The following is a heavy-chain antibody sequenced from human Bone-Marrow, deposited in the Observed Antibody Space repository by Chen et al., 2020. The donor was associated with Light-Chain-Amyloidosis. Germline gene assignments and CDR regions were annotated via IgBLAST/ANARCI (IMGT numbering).Heavy chain of an antibody. Sequence: EVQLVESGGGLVQPGGSLRLSCAASGFTFSSYAMSWVRQAPGKGLEWVSAISGSGGSTYYADSGKCRFTISRDNSKNTLYLQMNSLKAEDTAVYYCAKDYYYGSGSYFHDAFDIWGQGTMVTVSS. J-gene: IGHJ3*02. CDR1: GFTFSSYA. CDR3: AKDYYYGSGSYFHDAFDI. D-gene: IGHD3-10*01. CDR2: ISGSGGST. V-gene: IGHV3-23*04.